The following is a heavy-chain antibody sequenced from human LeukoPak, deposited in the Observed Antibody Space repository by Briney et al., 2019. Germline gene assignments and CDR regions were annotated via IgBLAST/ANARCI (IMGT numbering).Heavy chain of an antibody. V-gene: IGHV4-4*07. CDR1: GGSISSYY. J-gene: IGHJ4*02. D-gene: IGHD6-19*01. CDR2: IYTSGST. CDR3: AGDFTPPSGWPNFDY. Sequence: PSETLSLTCTVSGGSISSYYWSWIRQPAGKGLEWIGRIYTSGSTNYNPTLKSRVTMSVDTSKNQFSLKLSSVTAADTAVYYCAGDFTPPSGWPNFDYWGQGTLVTVSS.